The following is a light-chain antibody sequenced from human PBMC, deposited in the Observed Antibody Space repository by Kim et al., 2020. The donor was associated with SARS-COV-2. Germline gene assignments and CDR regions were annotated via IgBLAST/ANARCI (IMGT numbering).Light chain of an antibody. J-gene: IGKJ1*01. Sequence: EIVLTQSPGTLSLSPGETATLSCRASQSISSNYLAWYQHKPGQAPRLLIYDASSRATGIPDIFSGSGSGTDFTLTISRVELEDFAVYYCHQYGTSPRTFGQGTKVDIK. CDR3: HQYGTSPRT. V-gene: IGKV3-20*01. CDR2: DAS. CDR1: QSISSNY.